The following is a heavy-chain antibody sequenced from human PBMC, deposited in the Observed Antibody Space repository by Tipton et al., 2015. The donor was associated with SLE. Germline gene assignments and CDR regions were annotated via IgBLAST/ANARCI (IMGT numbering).Heavy chain of an antibody. CDR3: ARGKDIVVTRDAFDI. CDR1: GGSISSYY. J-gene: IGHJ3*02. V-gene: IGHV4-59*12. D-gene: IGHD2-15*01. CDR2: IYYSGSTNYSGST. Sequence: TLSLTCTVSGGSISSYYWSWIRQPPGKGLEWIGYIYYSGSTNYSGSTNYNPSLKGRVTISVDTSKNQFSLKLSSVTAADTAVYYCARGKDIVVTRDAFDIWGQGTMVTVSS.